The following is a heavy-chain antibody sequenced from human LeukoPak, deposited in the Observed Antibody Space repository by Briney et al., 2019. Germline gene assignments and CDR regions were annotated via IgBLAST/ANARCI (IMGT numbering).Heavy chain of an antibody. Sequence: GGSLRLSCAASGFTFSSYAMHWVRQAPGKGLEWVAVISYDGSNKYYADSVKGRFTISRDNSKNTLYLQMNSLRAEDTAVYYCARDHGYCSSTSCSTYYMDVWGKGATGTVSS. D-gene: IGHD2-2*03. CDR1: GFTFSSYA. V-gene: IGHV3-30-3*01. J-gene: IGHJ6*03. CDR3: ARDHGYCSSTSCSTYYMDV. CDR2: ISYDGSNK.